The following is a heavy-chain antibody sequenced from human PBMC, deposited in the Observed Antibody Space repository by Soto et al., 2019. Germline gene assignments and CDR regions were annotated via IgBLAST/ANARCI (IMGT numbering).Heavy chain of an antibody. D-gene: IGHD5-18*01. CDR1: GFTFSSYG. CDR3: ARDRIFDTAMGYFDY. J-gene: IGHJ4*02. CDR2: IWYDGSNK. V-gene: IGHV3-33*01. Sequence: PGGSLRLSCAASGFTFSSYGMHWVRQAPGKGLEWVAVIWYDGSNKYYADSVKGRFTISRDNSKNTLYLQMNSLRAEDTAVYYCARDRIFDTAMGYFDYWGQGTLVTVSS.